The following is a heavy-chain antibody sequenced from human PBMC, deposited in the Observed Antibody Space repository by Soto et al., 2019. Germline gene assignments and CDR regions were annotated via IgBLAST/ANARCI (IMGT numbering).Heavy chain of an antibody. CDR3: ASFRYYYDSSGYYYDFDY. V-gene: IGHV1-69*13. CDR2: IIPIFGTA. D-gene: IGHD3-22*01. J-gene: IGHJ4*02. Sequence: SVKVSCKASGGTFSSYAISWVRQAPGQGLEWMGGIIPIFGTANYAQKFQGRVTITADESTSTAYMELSSLRSEDTAVYYCASFRYYYDSSGYYYDFDYWGQGTLVTV. CDR1: GGTFSSYA.